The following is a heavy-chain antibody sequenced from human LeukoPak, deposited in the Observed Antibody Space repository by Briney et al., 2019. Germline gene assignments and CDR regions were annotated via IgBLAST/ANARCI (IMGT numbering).Heavy chain of an antibody. CDR1: GYSISSGYY. CDR3: ARAELDRSTGYYSTYTFDY. CDR2: IYHSGST. D-gene: IGHD3-22*01. Sequence: SETLSLTCTVSGYSISSGYYWGWIRQPPGKGLEWIGSIYHSGSTYYNPSLKSRVTISVDTSKNQFSLKLTSVTAADTAVYYCARAELDRSTGYYSTYTFDYWGQGTLVTVSS. V-gene: IGHV4-38-2*02. J-gene: IGHJ4*02.